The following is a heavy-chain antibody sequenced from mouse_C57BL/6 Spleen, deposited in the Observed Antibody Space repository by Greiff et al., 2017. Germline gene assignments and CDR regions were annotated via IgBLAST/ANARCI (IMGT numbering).Heavy chain of an antibody. CDR1: GYTFTNYW. Sequence: VHVKQSGADLVRPGTSVKMSCKASGYTFTNYWIGWAKQRPGHGLEWIGDIYPGGGYTNYNEKFKGKATLTADKSSSTAYMQFSSLTSEDSAIYNCARRGAQDTTEGFDYWGQGTTLTVSS. CDR3: ARRGAQDTTEGFDY. CDR2: IYPGGGYT. J-gene: IGHJ2*01. D-gene: IGHD3-2*02. V-gene: IGHV1-63*01.